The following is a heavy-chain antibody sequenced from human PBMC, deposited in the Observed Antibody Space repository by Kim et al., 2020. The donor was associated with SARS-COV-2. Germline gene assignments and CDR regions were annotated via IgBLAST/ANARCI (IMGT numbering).Heavy chain of an antibody. J-gene: IGHJ4*02. CDR3: ARHLGTYSDLMYFDL. D-gene: IGHD1-26*01. V-gene: IGHV3-7*01. Sequence: VGSVKGRLAISRDNAKNSLDLQMDNLRAEDTAIYYCARHLGTYSDLMYFDLWGQGTLVTVSS.